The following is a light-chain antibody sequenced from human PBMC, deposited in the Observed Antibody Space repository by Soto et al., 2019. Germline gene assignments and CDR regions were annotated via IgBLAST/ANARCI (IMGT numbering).Light chain of an antibody. CDR3: QQYGSSSYT. CDR1: QSVRSSY. CDR2: GAS. V-gene: IGKV3-20*01. J-gene: IGKJ2*01. Sequence: IVLTQSPGTLSLSPGERATLSCRASQSVRSSYLAWYQQKPGQAPRLLIYGASSRATGIPDRFSGSGSGSDFTLIISRLEPEDFAVYYCQQYGSSSYTFGQGTKLEIK.